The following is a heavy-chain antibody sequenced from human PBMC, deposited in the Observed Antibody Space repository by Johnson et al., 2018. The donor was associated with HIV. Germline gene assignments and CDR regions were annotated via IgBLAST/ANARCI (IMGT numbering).Heavy chain of an antibody. CDR1: GFTFSSYA. J-gene: IGHJ3*02. CDR2: ISYDGSIK. V-gene: IGHV3-30*04. Sequence: QEKLVESGGGVVQPGRSLRLSCAASGFTFSSYAMHWVRQAPGKGLEWVAVISYDGSIKYYGDSVKGRFTISSDNSKKTLYLQMNSLKTEDTAVYYCTVHSGERTDHDAFDIWGQGTMVTVSS. CDR3: TVHSGERTDHDAFDI. D-gene: IGHD1-26*01.